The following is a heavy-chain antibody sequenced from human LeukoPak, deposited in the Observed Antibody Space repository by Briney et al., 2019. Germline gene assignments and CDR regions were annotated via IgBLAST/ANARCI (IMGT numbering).Heavy chain of an antibody. D-gene: IGHD3-10*01. V-gene: IGHV3-23*01. CDR2: ISGSGGST. CDR3: ARHGRFEGSGTYPYFDY. CDR1: GFTFSSYA. Sequence: GGSLRLSCAASGFTFSSYAMSWVRQAPGKGLEWVSAISGSGGSTYYADSVKGRFTISRDNAKNSLYLQMNSLRAEDTAVYYCARHGRFEGSGTYPYFDYWGQGTLVTVSS. J-gene: IGHJ4*02.